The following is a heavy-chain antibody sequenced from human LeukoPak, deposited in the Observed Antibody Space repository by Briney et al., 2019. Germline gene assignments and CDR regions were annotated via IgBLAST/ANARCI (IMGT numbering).Heavy chain of an antibody. CDR3: ALASYYYGSGRARGPADY. CDR1: GGSISSGSYY. V-gene: IGHV4-61*02. Sequence: PSETLSLTCTVSGGSISSGSYYWSWIRQPAGKGLEWIGRIYSSGSTNYNPSLKSRVTISLDTSKNQFSLKLSSVTAADTAVYYCALASYYYGSGRARGPADYWGQGTLVTVSS. CDR2: IYSSGST. J-gene: IGHJ4*02. D-gene: IGHD3-10*01.